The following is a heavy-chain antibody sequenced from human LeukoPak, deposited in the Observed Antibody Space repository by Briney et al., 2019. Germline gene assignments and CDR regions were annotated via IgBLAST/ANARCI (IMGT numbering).Heavy chain of an antibody. CDR3: ASSSIWNYGSRPHY. CDR1: GFTFNSYA. D-gene: IGHD1-7*01. V-gene: IGHV3-30-3*01. J-gene: IGHJ4*02. Sequence: GGSLRLSCAASGFTFNSYAMHWVRQAPGKGLEWVAVISNDGSNKYYADSVKGRFTISRDNSKNTLYLQMNSLRGEDTAVYYCASSSIWNYGSRPHYWGQGTLVTVSS. CDR2: ISNDGSNK.